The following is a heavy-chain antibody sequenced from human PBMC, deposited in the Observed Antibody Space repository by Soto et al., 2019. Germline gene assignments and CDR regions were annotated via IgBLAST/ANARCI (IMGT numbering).Heavy chain of an antibody. CDR1: GGTLRAGD. D-gene: IGHD4-17*01. J-gene: IGHJ6*02. Sequence: PEAWCDTYGGYGGTLRAGDKLGSRHPPGQGLEWIGEINHSGSTNYNPSLKSRVTISVDTSKNQFSLKLSSVTAADTAVYYCARDLRRTVTTLKYYYYGMDVWGQGTTVT. CDR2: INHSGST. V-gene: IGHV4-34*01. CDR3: ARDLRRTVTTLKYYYYGMDV.